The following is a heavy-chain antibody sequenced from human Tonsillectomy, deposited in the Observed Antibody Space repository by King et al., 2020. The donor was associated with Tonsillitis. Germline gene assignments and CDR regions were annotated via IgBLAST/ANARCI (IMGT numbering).Heavy chain of an antibody. CDR2: IKQDGSEK. CDR1: GFTFSTYW. CDR3: ARDPRNGDFDY. J-gene: IGHJ4*02. Sequence: VQLVESGGGLVQPGGSLRLSCAASGFTFSTYWMRWVRQAPGKGLESVANIKQDGSEKYYVDSVKGRFTISRDNAKNSLYLQMNSLRAEDTAVYYCARDPRNGDFDYWGQGTLVTVSS. V-gene: IGHV3-7*03. D-gene: IGHD3-10*01.